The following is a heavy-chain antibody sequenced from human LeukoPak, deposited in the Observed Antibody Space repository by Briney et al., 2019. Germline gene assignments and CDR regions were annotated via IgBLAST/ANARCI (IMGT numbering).Heavy chain of an antibody. D-gene: IGHD2-15*01. CDR1: GFTFSSYA. J-gene: IGHJ4*02. Sequence: PGGSLRLSCAASGFTFSSYAMSWVRQAPGKGLEWVSAISGSGGSTYYADSVKGRFTISRDNSKNTLYLQMNSLRAEDTAIYYCAKGGGYCSGGSCSTFFDYWGQGTLVTVSS. CDR3: AKGGGYCSGGSCSTFFDY. CDR2: ISGSGGST. V-gene: IGHV3-23*01.